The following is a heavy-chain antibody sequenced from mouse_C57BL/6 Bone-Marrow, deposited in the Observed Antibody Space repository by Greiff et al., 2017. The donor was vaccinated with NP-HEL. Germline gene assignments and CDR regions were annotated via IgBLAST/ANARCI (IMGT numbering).Heavy chain of an antibody. J-gene: IGHJ3*01. D-gene: IGHD6-1*01. CDR2: IYPGSGNT. CDR3: ARPLPWFAY. Sequence: QVQLQQSGAELARPGASVKLSCKASGYTFTSYGISWVKQRTGQGLEWIGEIYPGSGNTYYNEKFKGKATLTADKSSSTAYMELRSLTSEDSAVYFCARPLPWFAYWGQGTLVTVSA. CDR1: GYTFTSYG. V-gene: IGHV1-81*01.